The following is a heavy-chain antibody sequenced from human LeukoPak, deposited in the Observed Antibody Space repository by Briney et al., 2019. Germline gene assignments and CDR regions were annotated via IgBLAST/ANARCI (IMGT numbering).Heavy chain of an antibody. CDR2: INPSGGST. Sequence: ASVKVSCKASGYTFTSYYMHWVRQAPGQGLEWMGIINPSGGSTSYAQKFQGRVTMTRDMSTSTVYMELSSLRSEDTAVYYCARGFLDNYYDSSGYSLCDYWGQGTLVTVSS. V-gene: IGHV1-46*01. J-gene: IGHJ4*02. CDR3: ARGFLDNYYDSSGYSLCDY. D-gene: IGHD3-22*01. CDR1: GYTFTSYY.